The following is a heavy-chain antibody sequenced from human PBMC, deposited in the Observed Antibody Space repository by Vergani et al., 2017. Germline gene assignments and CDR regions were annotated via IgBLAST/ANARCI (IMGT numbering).Heavy chain of an antibody. CDR2: IYHSGST. V-gene: IGHV4-30-2*01. J-gene: IGHJ4*02. Sequence: QVQLQESGPGLVKPSETLSLTSTVSGGSISSGSYYWSWIRQPPGKGLEWIGYIYHSGSTYYNPSLKSRVTISVDRSKNQFSLKLSSVTAADTAVYYCARGEYGYYLDYWGQGTLVTVSS. CDR1: GGSISSGSYY. D-gene: IGHD3-3*01. CDR3: ARGEYGYYLDY.